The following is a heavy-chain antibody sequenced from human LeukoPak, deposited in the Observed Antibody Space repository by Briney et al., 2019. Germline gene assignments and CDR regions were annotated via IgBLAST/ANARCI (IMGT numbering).Heavy chain of an antibody. D-gene: IGHD2-2*01. V-gene: IGHV1-2*02. Sequence: ASVKVSCKASGYTFTGYYMHWVRQAPGQGLEWMGWINPNSGGTNYAQKFQGRVTMPRDTSISTAYMELSRLRSDDTAVYYCARRPIVVVPAAMVRPFDYWGQGTLVTVSS. CDR2: INPNSGGT. CDR3: ARRPIVVVPAAMVRPFDY. CDR1: GYTFTGYY. J-gene: IGHJ4*02.